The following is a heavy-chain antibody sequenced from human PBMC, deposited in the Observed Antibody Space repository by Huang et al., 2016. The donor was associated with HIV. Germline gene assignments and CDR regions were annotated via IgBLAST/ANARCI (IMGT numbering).Heavy chain of an antibody. J-gene: IGHJ6*02. D-gene: IGHD1-26*01. CDR1: GFTFSDYS. Sequence: EVQLVESGGGLVKPGGSLRLSCAASGFTFSDYSMNWVRQAPGKGLEWVACISGSRSHKYDADSVKGRFTISRDNAKKSLYLQMNSLRVEDTAVYYCARDYSGSYFGLNYYYGMDVWGQGTTVTVSS. V-gene: IGHV3-21*01. CDR2: ISGSRSHK. CDR3: ARDYSGSYFGLNYYYGMDV.